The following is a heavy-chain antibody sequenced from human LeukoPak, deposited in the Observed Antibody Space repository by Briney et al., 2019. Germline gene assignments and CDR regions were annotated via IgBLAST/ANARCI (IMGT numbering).Heavy chain of an antibody. V-gene: IGHV3-66*01. J-gene: IGHJ3*02. CDR1: GFTVSSNS. CDR2: IYSGGST. CDR3: ARRKNAVLLWFGEPKSFDI. Sequence: GGSLRLSCAASGFTVSSNSMSWVRQAPGKGLEWVSVIYSGGSTFYADSVKGRFTISRDNSKNTLYLQMNSLRAEDTAVYYRARRKNAVLLWFGEPKSFDIWGQGTMVTVSS. D-gene: IGHD3-10*01.